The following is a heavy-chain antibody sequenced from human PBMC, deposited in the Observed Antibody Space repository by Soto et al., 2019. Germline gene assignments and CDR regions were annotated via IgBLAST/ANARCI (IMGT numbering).Heavy chain of an antibody. V-gene: IGHV3-30-3*01. CDR2: ISYDGSNK. CDR3: ARDRRELLHPHSMDV. Sequence: QVQLVESGGGVVQPGRSLRLSCAASGFTFSSYAMHWVRQAPGKGLEWVAVISYDGSNKYYADSVKGRFTISRDNSKNTLYLQMNRLRAEDTAVYYCARDRRELLHPHSMDVWGQGTTVTVSS. CDR1: GFTFSSYA. D-gene: IGHD1-26*01. J-gene: IGHJ6*02.